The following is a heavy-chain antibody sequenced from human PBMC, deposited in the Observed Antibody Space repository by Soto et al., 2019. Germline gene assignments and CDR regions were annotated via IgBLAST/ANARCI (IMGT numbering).Heavy chain of an antibody. Sequence: EVQLLESGGGLAQPGGSLRLSCAASGFTFSSYAMSWVRQVPGKGLEWVSGISVSGANKYYADAVKGRFTISRDNSKNTLYLQMNNLRAEDTAVYYCADGGEWSFNFVYWGQGTQVTVSS. CDR2: ISVSGANK. J-gene: IGHJ4*02. CDR1: GFTFSSYA. CDR3: ADGGEWSFNFVY. V-gene: IGHV3-23*01. D-gene: IGHD3-3*01.